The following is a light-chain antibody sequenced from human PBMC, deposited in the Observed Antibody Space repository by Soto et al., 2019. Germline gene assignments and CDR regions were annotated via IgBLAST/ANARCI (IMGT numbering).Light chain of an antibody. CDR3: QQLYTLPFT. J-gene: IGKJ5*01. V-gene: IGKV3-15*01. CDR2: GAS. CDR1: QSVSSN. Sequence: EIVMTQSPATLSVSPGERATLSCRASQSVSSNLAWYQHKPGQAPRLLIHGASTRATGIPPRFSGSGSGTEFTLTISGLLPEDFAAYHCQQLYTLPFTFGQGTRLEIK.